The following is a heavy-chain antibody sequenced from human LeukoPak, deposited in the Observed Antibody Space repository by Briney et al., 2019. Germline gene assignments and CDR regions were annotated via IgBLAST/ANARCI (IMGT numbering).Heavy chain of an antibody. V-gene: IGHV3-21*01. J-gene: IGHJ4*02. CDR1: GFTFSTYN. CDR2: IRGSSNYI. Sequence: GGSLRLSCAACGFTFSTYNMIWVRQAPGKGLEWVSSIRGSSNYIHYADSVKGRFSISRDNAKSSLYLQMNSLRADDTAVYYCARLDSSAWFSDYWGQGTLVTVSS. CDR3: ARLDSSAWFSDY. D-gene: IGHD6-19*01.